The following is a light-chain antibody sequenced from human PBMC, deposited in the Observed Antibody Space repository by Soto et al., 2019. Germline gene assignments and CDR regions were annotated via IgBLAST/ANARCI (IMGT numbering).Light chain of an antibody. J-gene: IGKJ4*01. V-gene: IGKV3-15*01. CDR3: QQYNKWPLT. CDR2: GAS. CDR1: QSVSSN. Sequence: EIEMTQSPATLSVSPGEGATLSCRASQSVSSNLAWYQQKPGQAPRLLLYGASTRPTGIPARFSGSGSGTEFTLTISSLQSEDFAVYYCQQYNKWPLTFGGGTKVEIK.